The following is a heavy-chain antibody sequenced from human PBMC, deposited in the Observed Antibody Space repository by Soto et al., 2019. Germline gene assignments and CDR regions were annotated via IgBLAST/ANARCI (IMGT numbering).Heavy chain of an antibody. CDR2: IYYTGTT. Sequence: QVQLQESGPGLVKPSQTLSLTCTVSGGSISSGDYYWTWIRQLPGKGLEWLGYIYYTGTTYYNPSLKSRPTVSVDTSKRQFYLKLKSVTVADTAVYYCARMFPQYDPVWRSNHYNFDYGGQGTLVTVS. V-gene: IGHV4-31*03. D-gene: IGHD3-16*02. J-gene: IGHJ4*02. CDR3: ARMFPQYDPVWRSNHYNFDY. CDR1: GGSISSGDYY.